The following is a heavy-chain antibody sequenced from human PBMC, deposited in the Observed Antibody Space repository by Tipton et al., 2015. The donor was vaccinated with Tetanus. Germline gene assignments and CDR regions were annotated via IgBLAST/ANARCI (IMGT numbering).Heavy chain of an antibody. CDR1: GFSVETYNYA. CDR2: ISVRGSHT. J-gene: IGHJ5*02. CDR3: AKDPASRGWFDP. V-gene: IGHV3-23*01. Sequence: SLRLSCVASGFSVETYNYAMNWVRQAPGQGLEWVSGISVRGSHTYYADPVKGRFSISRDNSKNTVYLQMNSLRDEDTAVYYCAKDPASRGWFDPWGQGTLVSVSS.